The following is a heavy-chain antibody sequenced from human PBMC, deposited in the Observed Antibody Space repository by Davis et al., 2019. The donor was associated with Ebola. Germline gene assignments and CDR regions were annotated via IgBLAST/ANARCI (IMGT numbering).Heavy chain of an antibody. J-gene: IGHJ6*04. Sequence: GESLKISCVASGFSFSRYDMNWVRQAPGKGLEWVSYISSGSTTLKYADSVKGRFTISRDNAKNSLYLQMNSLRDEDTAVYCCVRDITILVGLGMEVWGEGTTVTVSS. D-gene: IGHD2-15*01. CDR3: VRDITILVGLGMEV. CDR2: ISSGSTTL. CDR1: GFSFSRYD. V-gene: IGHV3-48*02.